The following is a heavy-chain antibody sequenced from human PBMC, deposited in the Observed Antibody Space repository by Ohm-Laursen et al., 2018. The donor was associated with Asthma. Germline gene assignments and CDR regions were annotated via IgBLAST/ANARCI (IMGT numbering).Heavy chain of an antibody. CDR2: IYYSGST. V-gene: IGHV4-59*01. Sequence: PSETLSLTCTVSGGSISSYYWSWIRQPPGKGLEWIGYIYYSGSTNYNPSLKSRVTISVDTSKNQFSLKLSSVTAADTAVYYCARSWFGELSHFDYWGQGTLVTVSS. CDR3: ARSWFGELSHFDY. J-gene: IGHJ4*02. CDR1: GGSISSYY. D-gene: IGHD3-10*01.